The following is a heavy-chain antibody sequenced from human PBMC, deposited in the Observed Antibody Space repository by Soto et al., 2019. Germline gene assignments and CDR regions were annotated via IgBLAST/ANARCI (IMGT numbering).Heavy chain of an antibody. CDR1: GYTFTTCD. CDR3: VRRKERSGPHYFDA. V-gene: IGHV1-8*02. Sequence: QVQLVQSGAEVKKPGASVKVSCKASGYTFTTCDIHWVRQAPGRGLEWMGWMNPSTGKTGNAQRFQGRVTMTRXTSTSTAYMEVSSLRSEDTGVYYCVRRKERSGPHYFDAWGQGTLVTVSS. J-gene: IGHJ4*02. D-gene: IGHD6-25*01. CDR2: MNPSTGKT.